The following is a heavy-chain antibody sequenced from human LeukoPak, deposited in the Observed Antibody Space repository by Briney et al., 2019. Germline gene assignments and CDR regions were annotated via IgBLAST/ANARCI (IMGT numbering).Heavy chain of an antibody. CDR3: ARNQWLRNNWFDP. CDR2: INPNSGGT. Sequence: AASVKVSCKASGYTFTGYYMHWVRQAPGQGLEWMGWINPNSGGTNYAQKFQGRVTMTRDTSISTAYMELSRLRSDDTAVYYCARNQWLRNNWFDPWGQGTLVTVSS. CDR1: GYTFTGYY. V-gene: IGHV1-2*02. D-gene: IGHD6-19*01. J-gene: IGHJ5*02.